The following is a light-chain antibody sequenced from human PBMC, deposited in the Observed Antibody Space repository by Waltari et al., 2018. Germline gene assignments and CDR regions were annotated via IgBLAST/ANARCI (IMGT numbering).Light chain of an antibody. J-gene: IGKJ4*01. CDR3: QQYDGSVVT. V-gene: IGKV3-20*01. CDR1: QTITGSW. CDR2: GAS. Sequence: EIVLTQSPGTLSVSPGERVPDFCRASQTITGSWLTWYHQKPGQAPRLLIYGASNRAPGIPDRFSGSGSGTDFTLTISRLEPEDSAVYYCQQYDGSVVTFGGGTKVEIK.